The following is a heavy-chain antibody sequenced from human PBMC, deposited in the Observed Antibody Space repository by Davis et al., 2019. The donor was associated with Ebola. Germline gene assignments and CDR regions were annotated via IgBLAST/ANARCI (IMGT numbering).Heavy chain of an antibody. J-gene: IGHJ4*02. Sequence: SVKVSCKASGDTFSSYAISWVRQAPGQGLEWMGRIIPILGIANYAQKFQGRVTITADKSTSTAYMELSSLRSEDTAVYYCAKDLRAKIFGVAPDYWGQGTLVTVSS. CDR3: AKDLRAKIFGVAPDY. V-gene: IGHV1-69*04. CDR2: IIPILGIA. D-gene: IGHD3-3*01. CDR1: GDTFSSYA.